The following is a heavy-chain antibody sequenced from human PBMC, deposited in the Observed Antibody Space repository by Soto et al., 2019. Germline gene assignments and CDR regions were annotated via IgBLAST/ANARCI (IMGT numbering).Heavy chain of an antibody. V-gene: IGHV3-33*01. J-gene: IGHJ4*02. CDR2: IWYDGSNK. CDR3: ARDRNEYDLYYFDY. D-gene: IGHD1-1*01. CDR1: GFTFSSYG. Sequence: GGSLRLSCAASGFTFSSYGMHWVRQALGKGLEWVAVIWYDGSNKYYADSVKGRFTISRDNSKNTLYLQMNSLRAEDTAVYYCARDRNEYDLYYFDYWGQGTLVTVSS.